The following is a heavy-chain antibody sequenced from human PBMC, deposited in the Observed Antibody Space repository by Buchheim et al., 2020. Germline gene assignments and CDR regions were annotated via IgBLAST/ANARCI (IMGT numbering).Heavy chain of an antibody. J-gene: IGHJ4*02. CDR2: ISYDGSNK. V-gene: IGHV3-30*04. CDR3: ARLTIDWDDDC. Sequence: QVQLVESGGGVVQPGRYLRLSCAASGFTFSSYAMHWVRQAPGKGLEWVAVISYDGSNKYYADSVKGRFTISRDNSKKTLYLQMNSLRAEDTAVYYCARLTIDWDDDCWGQGTL. D-gene: IGHD3-9*01. CDR1: GFTFSSYA.